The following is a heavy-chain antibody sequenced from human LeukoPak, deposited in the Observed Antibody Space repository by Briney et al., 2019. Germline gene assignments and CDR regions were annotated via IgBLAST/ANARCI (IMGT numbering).Heavy chain of an antibody. CDR2: IYTSGST. V-gene: IGHV4-4*07. CDR3: ARVGGTPDYYYYYYMDV. CDR1: GGSISSYY. Sequence: PSETLSLTCTVSGGSISSYYWSWIRQPAGKGLEWIGRIYTSGSTNYNPSLKSRVTMSVDTSKNQFSLKLSSVTAADTAVYYCARVGGTPDYYYYYYMDVWGKGTTVTVSS. J-gene: IGHJ6*03. D-gene: IGHD1-1*01.